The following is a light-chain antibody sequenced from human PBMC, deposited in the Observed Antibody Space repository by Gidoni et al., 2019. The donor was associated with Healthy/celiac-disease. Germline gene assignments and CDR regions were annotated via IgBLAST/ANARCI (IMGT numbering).Light chain of an antibody. CDR1: QSVSSSY. V-gene: IGKV3-20*01. Sequence: DILLTQSPGTLSLSPGDRATLSCRASQSVSSSYLAWYQQKPGQAPRLLIYGASSRATGIPDRFSGSGSGTDFTLTISRLEPEDFAVYYCQQYGSSPWTFGQGTKVEIK. CDR2: GAS. CDR3: QQYGSSPWT. J-gene: IGKJ1*01.